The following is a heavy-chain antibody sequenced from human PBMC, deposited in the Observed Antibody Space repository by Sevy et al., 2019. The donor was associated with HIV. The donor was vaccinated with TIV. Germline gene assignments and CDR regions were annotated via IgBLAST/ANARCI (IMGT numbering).Heavy chain of an antibody. V-gene: IGHV4-31*03. CDR3: ARARRDGYNGWAFDY. CDR1: GGSISSGGYY. D-gene: IGHD5-12*01. Sequence: SETLSLTCTVSGGSISSGGYYWSWIRQHPGKGLEWMGYIYYSGSTYYNPSLKSRVTISVDTSKNQFSLKLSSVTAAATAVYYCARARRDGYNGWAFDYWGQGTLVTVSS. CDR2: IYYSGST. J-gene: IGHJ4*02.